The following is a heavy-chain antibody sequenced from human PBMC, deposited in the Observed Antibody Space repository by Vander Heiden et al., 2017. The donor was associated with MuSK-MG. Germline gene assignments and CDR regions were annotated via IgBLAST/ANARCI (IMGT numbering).Heavy chain of an antibody. D-gene: IGHD4-17*01. CDR2: IIPIFGTA. CDR1: GGPFSSYA. CDR3: ARDSYGGNSGDY. V-gene: IGHV1-69*06. J-gene: IGHJ4*02. Sequence: QLQLVRSGAEVKNPGSSVRFPCRASGGPFSSYAISWVRQAPGQGLEWMGGIIPIFGTANYAQKFQGRVTITADKSTSTAYMELSSLRSEDTAVYYCARDSYGGNSGDYWGQGTLVTVSS.